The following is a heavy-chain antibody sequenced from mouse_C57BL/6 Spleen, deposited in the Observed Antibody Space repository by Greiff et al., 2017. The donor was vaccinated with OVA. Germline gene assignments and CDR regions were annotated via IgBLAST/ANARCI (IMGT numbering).Heavy chain of an antibody. D-gene: IGHD1-1*01. J-gene: IGHJ1*03. V-gene: IGHV1-15*01. CDR2: IDPETGGT. CDR1: GYTFTDYE. CDR3: TRARDYGSSSEHFDV. Sequence: QVQLKESGAELVRPGASVTLSCKASGYTFTDYEMHWVKQTPVHGLEWIGAIDPETGGTAYNQKFKGKAILTADKSSSTAYMELRSLTSEDSAVYYCTRARDYGSSSEHFDVWGTGTTVTVSS.